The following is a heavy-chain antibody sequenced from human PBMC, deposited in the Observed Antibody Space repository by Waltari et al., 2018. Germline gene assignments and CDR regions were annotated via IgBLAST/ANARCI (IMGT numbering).Heavy chain of an antibody. V-gene: IGHV4-39*01. Sequence: QLQLQESGPGLVKPSETLSLTCTVSGGSISSSSYYWGWIRQPPGKGLEWIGSIYYSESTYYNPSLKSRVTISVDTSKNQFSLKLSSVTAADTAVYYCARPLYDSSGYYPDAFDIWGQGTMVTVSS. CDR2: IYYSEST. CDR3: ARPLYDSSGYYPDAFDI. D-gene: IGHD3-22*01. J-gene: IGHJ3*02. CDR1: GGSISSSSYY.